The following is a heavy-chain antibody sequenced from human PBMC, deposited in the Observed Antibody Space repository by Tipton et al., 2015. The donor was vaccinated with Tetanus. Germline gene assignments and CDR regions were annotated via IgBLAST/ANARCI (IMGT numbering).Heavy chain of an antibody. D-gene: IGHD3-22*01. CDR2: IDPNSGGT. CDR3: ARDRGDYIYYGMDV. J-gene: IGHJ6*02. CDR1: GYTFTGQY. Sequence: QLVQSGAEVKKPGASVKVSCKASGYTFTGQYMYWVRQAPGQGLEWMGWIDPNSGGTVYAQKFQGRVTMTRDTSFSTAYMELSRLRSDDTAVYYCARDRGDYIYYGMDVWGPGTTVPVSS. V-gene: IGHV1-2*02.